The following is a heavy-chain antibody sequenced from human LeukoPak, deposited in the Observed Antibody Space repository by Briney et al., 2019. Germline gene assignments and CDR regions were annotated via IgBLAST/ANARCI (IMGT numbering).Heavy chain of an antibody. Sequence: GGSLRLSCAASGFTFSSYSMNWVRQAPGKGLEWVSSISSSSSYIYYADSVKGRFTISRDNSKNTLYLQMNSLRAEDTAVYYCAKGAIVAPEDYYGMDVWGQGTTVTVSS. CDR2: ISSSSSYI. D-gene: IGHD5-12*01. CDR1: GFTFSSYS. CDR3: AKGAIVAPEDYYGMDV. J-gene: IGHJ6*02. V-gene: IGHV3-21*04.